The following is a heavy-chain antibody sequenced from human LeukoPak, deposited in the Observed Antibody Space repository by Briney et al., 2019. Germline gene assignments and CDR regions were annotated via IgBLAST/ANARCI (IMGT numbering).Heavy chain of an antibody. D-gene: IGHD3-16*02. CDR2: ISAYNGNT. CDR3: ARDLGRLRLGELSPLFDY. V-gene: IGHV1-18*01. Sequence: ASVKVSCKASGYTFTSYGISWVRQAPGQGLEWVGRISAYNGNTNYAQKLQGRVTMTTDTSTSTAYMELRSLRSDDTAVYYCARDLGRLRLGELSPLFDYWGQGTLVTVSS. CDR1: GYTFTSYG. J-gene: IGHJ4*02.